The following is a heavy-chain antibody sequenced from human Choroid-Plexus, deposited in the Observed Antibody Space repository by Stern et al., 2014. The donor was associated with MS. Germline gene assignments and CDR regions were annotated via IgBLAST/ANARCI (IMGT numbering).Heavy chain of an antibody. J-gene: IGHJ5*02. D-gene: IGHD2/OR15-2a*01. Sequence: VQLVESGGGVVQPGRPLRLSCVASGFTFGSCAMHWVRQAPGKGLGWVPGVSYDGSNKYYADSVKGRFTISRDNSQNTLYMQMSSLRPEDTAVYYCSKDRQYLTYFFDHWGQGSLVTVSS. CDR2: VSYDGSNK. CDR3: SKDRQYLTYFFDH. CDR1: GFTFGSCA. V-gene: IGHV3-30*18.